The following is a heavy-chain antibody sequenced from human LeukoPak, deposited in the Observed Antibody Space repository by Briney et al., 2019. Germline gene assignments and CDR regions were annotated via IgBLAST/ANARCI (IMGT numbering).Heavy chain of an antibody. CDR2: IYHSGST. CDR3: ARAPARYYDFWSGYVDYYMDV. Sequence: SETLSLTCTVSGGSISSSSYYWGWIRQPPGKGLEWIGSIYHSGSTYYNPSLKSRVTISVDTSKNQFSLKLSSVTAADTAVYYCARAPARYYDFWSGYVDYYMDVWGKGTTVTVSS. J-gene: IGHJ6*03. D-gene: IGHD3-3*01. CDR1: GGSISSSSYY. V-gene: IGHV4-39*07.